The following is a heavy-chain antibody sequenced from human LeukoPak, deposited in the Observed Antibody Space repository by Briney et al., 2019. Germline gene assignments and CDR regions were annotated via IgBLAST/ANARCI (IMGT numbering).Heavy chain of an antibody. CDR2: ISAYNGNT. J-gene: IGHJ6*02. CDR3: AREGIAVAGSRSYGMDV. Sequence: GASVKVSCKASGYTFTSYGISWVRQAPGQGLEWMGWISAYNGNTNYAQKLQGRVTMTTDTPTSTAYMEPRSLRSDDTAVYYCAREGIAVAGSRSYGMDVWGQGTTVTVSS. V-gene: IGHV1-18*01. D-gene: IGHD6-19*01. CDR1: GYTFTSYG.